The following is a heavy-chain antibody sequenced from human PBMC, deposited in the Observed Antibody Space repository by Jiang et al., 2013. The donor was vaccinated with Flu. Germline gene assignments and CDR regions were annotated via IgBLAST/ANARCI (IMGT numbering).Heavy chain of an antibody. CDR1: GDSVSSNSAA. CDR2: TYYRSKWYN. D-gene: IGHD1-1*01. Sequence: SQTLSLTCAISGDSVSSNSAAWNWIRQSPSRGLGWLGRTYYRSKWYNDYAVSVKSRITINPDTSKNQFSLQLDSVTPEDTAAYYCARVVKLERRPEPTYYYYGMDVWGQGTTVTVSS. J-gene: IGHJ6*02. CDR3: ARVVKLERRPEPTYYYYGMDV. V-gene: IGHV6-1*01.